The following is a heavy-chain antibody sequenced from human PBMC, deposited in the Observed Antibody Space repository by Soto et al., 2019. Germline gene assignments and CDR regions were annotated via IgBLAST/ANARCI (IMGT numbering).Heavy chain of an antibody. D-gene: IGHD3-22*01. J-gene: IGHJ6*02. CDR1: GFTFSSYW. Sequence: QPGGSLRLSCAASGFTFSSYWMSWVRQAPGKGLEWVANIEQDGSEKYYVDSVKGRFTNSRDNAKNSLYLQMNSLRAEDTAVYYCARFYYDSSGYLPSPYYYYYGMDVWGQGTTVTVSS. V-gene: IGHV3-7*04. CDR2: IEQDGSEK. CDR3: ARFYYDSSGYLPSPYYYYYGMDV.